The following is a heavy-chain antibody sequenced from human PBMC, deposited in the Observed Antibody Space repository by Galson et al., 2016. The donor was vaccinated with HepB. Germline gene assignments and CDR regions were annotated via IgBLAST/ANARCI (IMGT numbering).Heavy chain of an antibody. D-gene: IGHD1-26*01. V-gene: IGHV3-48*01. CDR3: ARTAFSYSGSYWWFHL. CDR2: ISSDSGTI. CDR1: KFTFSTYT. J-gene: IGHJ5*02. Sequence: SLRLSCAASKFTFSTYTMNWVRQAPGKGLEWVSYISSDSGTIYYADSVKGRFTISRDNAKNSLYLQMNSLRAEDTAVYYCARTAFSYSGSYWWFHLWGQGTLVTVSS.